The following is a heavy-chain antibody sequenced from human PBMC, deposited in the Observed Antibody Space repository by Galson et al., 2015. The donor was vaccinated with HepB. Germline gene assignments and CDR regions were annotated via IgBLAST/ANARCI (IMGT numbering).Heavy chain of an antibody. CDR3: ARQGLGSTGYYYYGMDV. J-gene: IGHJ6*02. D-gene: IGHD3-22*01. CDR2: VIPMFGTA. V-gene: IGHV1-69*13. Sequence: SVKVSCKASGGSFSSYAINWVRQAPGQGLEWMGGVIPMFGTAKYTQKFQGRVTVTADESSSTAYMELKSLKSEDTAVYYCARQGLGSTGYYYYGMDVWGQGTTVTVSS. CDR1: GGSFSSYA.